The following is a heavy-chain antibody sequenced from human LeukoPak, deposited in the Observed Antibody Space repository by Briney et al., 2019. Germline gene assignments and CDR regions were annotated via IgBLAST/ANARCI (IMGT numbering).Heavy chain of an antibody. D-gene: IGHD3-3*01. CDR1: GFTFSSYS. Sequence: GGSLRLSCAASGFTFSSYSMNWVRQAPGKGLEWVSSISSSSSYIYYADSVKGRFTISGDNAKNSLYLQMNSLRAEDTAVYYCARDRAYYDFWSGYLDYWGQGTLVTVSS. CDR3: ARDRAYYDFWSGYLDY. V-gene: IGHV3-21*01. J-gene: IGHJ4*02. CDR2: ISSSSSYI.